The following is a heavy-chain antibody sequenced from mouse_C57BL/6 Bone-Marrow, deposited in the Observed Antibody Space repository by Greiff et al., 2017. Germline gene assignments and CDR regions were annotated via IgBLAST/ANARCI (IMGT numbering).Heavy chain of an antibody. CDR3: VRQGDSNYAYLDY. V-gene: IGHV10-1*01. D-gene: IGHD2-5*01. CDR1: GFSFNTYA. J-gene: IGHJ2*01. CDR2: IRSKSNNYAT. Sequence: EVQGVESGGGLVQPKGSLKLSCAASGFSFNTYALNWVRQAPGKGLAWVARIRSKSNNYATYYADSVKDRFTISRDNAESMLYLQMNNLKTEDTAMYDCVRQGDSNYAYLDYWGQGTTLTVSS.